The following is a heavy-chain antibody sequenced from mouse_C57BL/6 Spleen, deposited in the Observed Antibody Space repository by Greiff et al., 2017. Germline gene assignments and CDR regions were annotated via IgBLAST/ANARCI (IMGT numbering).Heavy chain of an antibody. D-gene: IGHD1-1*01. CDR3: ARESYYGSSYDYAMDY. Sequence: QVQLQQPGAELVRPGSSVKLSCKASGYTFTSYWMHWVKQRPIQGLEWIGNIDPSGSETHYNQKFKDKATLTVDKSSSTAYMQLSSLTSEDSAVYYCARESYYGSSYDYAMDYWGQGTSVTVSS. CDR2: IDPSGSET. CDR1: GYTFTSYW. V-gene: IGHV1-52*01. J-gene: IGHJ4*01.